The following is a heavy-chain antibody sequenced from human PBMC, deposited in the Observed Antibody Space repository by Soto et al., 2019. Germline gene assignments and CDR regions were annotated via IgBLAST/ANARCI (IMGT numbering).Heavy chain of an antibody. V-gene: IGHV4-39*01. D-gene: IGHD4-17*01. J-gene: IGHJ4*02. Sequence: QLQLQESGPGLLRPSETLSLTCNVSGGAISSSSYFWSWVRQPPGKTLEWIGHILYSGTTHYNESLKSRVTTSVDTSKNQFSLRLNSVTPADTAIYYCARGGGYYGVLFDYWGQGTLVPVSS. CDR3: ARGGGYYGVLFDY. CDR2: ILYSGTT. CDR1: GGAISSSSYF.